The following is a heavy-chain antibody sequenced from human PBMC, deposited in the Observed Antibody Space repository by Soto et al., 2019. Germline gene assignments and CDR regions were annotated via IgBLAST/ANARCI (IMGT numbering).Heavy chain of an antibody. CDR2: MNPNSGNT. Sequence: QVQLVQSGAEVKKPGASVKVSCKASGYTFTSYDINWVRQATGQGLEWMGWMNPNSGNTGYAQKFQGRVTMTSNTSISTAYMELSSLRSEDTAVYYCARAIVVVPAAIKTWGGYNWFDPWGQGTLVTVSS. CDR3: ARAIVVVPAAIKTWGGYNWFDP. V-gene: IGHV1-8*01. CDR1: GYTFTSYD. D-gene: IGHD2-2*02. J-gene: IGHJ5*02.